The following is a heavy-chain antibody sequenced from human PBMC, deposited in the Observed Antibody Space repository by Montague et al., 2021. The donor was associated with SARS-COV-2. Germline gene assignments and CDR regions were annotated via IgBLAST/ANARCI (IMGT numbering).Heavy chain of an antibody. CDR2: VDYTGGT. V-gene: IGHV4-59*11. CDR3: ARAQNTCFIANGVNYLDI. CDR1: AGSISSHY. Sequence: SETLSLTCTVSAGSISSHYWSWSRQPPGKAREWIGYVDYTGGTKYNPSLKSRVTMSLDTPKKRSSLSLRSLTAADTAVYYCARAQNTCFIANGVNYLDIWGLGALVTVSS. J-gene: IGHJ4*02. D-gene: IGHD2-15*01.